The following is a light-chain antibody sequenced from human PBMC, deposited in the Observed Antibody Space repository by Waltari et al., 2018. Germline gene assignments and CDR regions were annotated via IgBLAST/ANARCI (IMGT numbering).Light chain of an antibody. V-gene: IGLV1-40*01. CDR2: ENI. Sequence: QSVLTQPPSVSGAPGQRVTISCTGSSSNFGAGSDVHWYQQLPGTAPKVLIYENINRPSGVPDRFSGSKSGTSASLAITGLQAEDEADYYCQSYDTGLKGYVFGTGTKVTVL. J-gene: IGLJ1*01. CDR1: SSNFGAGSD. CDR3: QSYDTGLKGYV.